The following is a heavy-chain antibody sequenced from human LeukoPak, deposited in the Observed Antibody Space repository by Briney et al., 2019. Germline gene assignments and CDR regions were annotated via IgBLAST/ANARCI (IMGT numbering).Heavy chain of an antibody. V-gene: IGHV4-31*02. Sequence: LRLSCAASGFTVSSNYMSWVRQHPGKGLEWIGYIYYSGSTYYNPSLKSRVTISVDTSKNQFSLKLSSVTAADTAVYYCARSPIVPAAIDGMDVWGKGTTVTVSS. CDR3: ARSPIVPAAIDGMDV. J-gene: IGHJ6*04. CDR1: GFTVSSNY. D-gene: IGHD2-2*01. CDR2: IYYSGST.